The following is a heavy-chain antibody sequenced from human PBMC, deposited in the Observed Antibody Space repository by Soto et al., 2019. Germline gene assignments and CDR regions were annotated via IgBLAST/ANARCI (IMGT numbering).Heavy chain of an antibody. D-gene: IGHD3-9*01. V-gene: IGHV3-30*18. J-gene: IGHJ6*02. CDR3: AKEYYDILTGYPYYYYYGMDV. CDR1: GFTFSSYG. Sequence: GGSLRLSCAASGFTFSSYGMHWVRQAPGKGLEWVAVISYDGSNKYYADTVKGRFTISRDNSKNKLYLQMNSLRAEDTAVYYCAKEYYDILTGYPYYYYYGMDVWGQGTTVTVSS. CDR2: ISYDGSNK.